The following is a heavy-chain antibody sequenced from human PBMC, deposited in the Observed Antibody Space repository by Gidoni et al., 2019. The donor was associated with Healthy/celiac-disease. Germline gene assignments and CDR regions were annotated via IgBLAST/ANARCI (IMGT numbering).Heavy chain of an antibody. D-gene: IGHD1-7*01. CDR2: ISAYNGNT. V-gene: IGHV1-18*04. CDR1: GSTFTSYG. CDR3: ARDLSQLPNNWNYAGYWFDP. J-gene: IGHJ5*02. Sequence: QVQLVQSGAEVKQPGASVKVSCQASGSTFTSYGISGGRQAPGQGLEWMGWISAYNGNTNYAQKLQVRVTMTTDTSTSTAYMELRSLRSDDTAVYYCARDLSQLPNNWNYAGYWFDPWGQGTLVTVSS.